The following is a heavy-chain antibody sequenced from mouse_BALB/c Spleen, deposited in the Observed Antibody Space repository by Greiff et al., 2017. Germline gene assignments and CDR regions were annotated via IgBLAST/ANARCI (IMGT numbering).Heavy chain of an antibody. CDR2: ISDGGSYT. Sequence: DVMLVESGGGLVKPGGSLKLSCAASGFTFSDYYMYWVRQTPEKRLEWVATISDGGSYTYYPDSVKGRFTISRDNAKNNLYLQMSSLKSEDTAMYYCARGYDYDLYYFDYWGQGTTLTVSS. CDR1: GFTFSDYY. J-gene: IGHJ2*01. V-gene: IGHV5-4*02. CDR3: ARGYDYDLYYFDY. D-gene: IGHD2-4*01.